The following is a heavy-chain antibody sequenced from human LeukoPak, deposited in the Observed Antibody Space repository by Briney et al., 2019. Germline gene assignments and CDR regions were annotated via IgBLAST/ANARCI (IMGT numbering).Heavy chain of an antibody. CDR1: GFTFSSYW. Sequence: GGSLRLSCAASGFTFSSYWMHWVRQAPGKGLVWVSRINTDGSSTSYADPVKGRFTISRDNAKNTLYLQMNSLRAEDTAVYYCARGFGDYYDSSGYYLFDYWGQGTLVTVSS. J-gene: IGHJ4*02. V-gene: IGHV3-74*01. CDR3: ARGFGDYYDSSGYYLFDY. D-gene: IGHD3-22*01. CDR2: INTDGSST.